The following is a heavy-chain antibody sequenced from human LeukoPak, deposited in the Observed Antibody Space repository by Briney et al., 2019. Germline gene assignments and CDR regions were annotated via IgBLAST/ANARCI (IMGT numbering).Heavy chain of an antibody. CDR3: ARASDIVVVPAAIHYYYYMDV. V-gene: IGHV1-69*05. D-gene: IGHD2-2*01. CDR1: GYTFNSYG. J-gene: IGHJ6*03. CDR2: IIPIFGTA. Sequence: SVKVSCKASGYTFNSYGICWVRQAPGQGLEWMGGIIPIFGTANYAQKFQGRVTITTDESTSTAYMELSSLRSEDTAVYYCARASDIVVVPAAIHYYYYMDVWGKGTTVTVSS.